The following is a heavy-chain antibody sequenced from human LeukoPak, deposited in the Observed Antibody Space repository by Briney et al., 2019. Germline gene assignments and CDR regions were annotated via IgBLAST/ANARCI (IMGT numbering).Heavy chain of an antibody. CDR1: GYTFTSYG. CDR2: ISPYNGNT. V-gene: IGHV1-18*01. D-gene: IGHD3-22*01. Sequence: ASVKVSCKASGYTFTSYGISWVRHAPGQGLEWMGWISPYNGNTNYAQKFQGRVTMTTDTSTSTAYMELRSLRSDDTAVYYCARVGTYYYDSSGYYSGPNDAFDIWGQGTMVTVSS. J-gene: IGHJ3*02. CDR3: ARVGTYYYDSSGYYSGPNDAFDI.